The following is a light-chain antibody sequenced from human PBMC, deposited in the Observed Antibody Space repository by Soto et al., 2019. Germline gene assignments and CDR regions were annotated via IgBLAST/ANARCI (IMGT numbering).Light chain of an antibody. J-gene: IGLJ2*01. CDR3: AAWDDSLSGVV. Sequence: QTVLTQPPSASGTPGQRVTISCSGSSSNIGSNYVYWYQHLPGTAPKLLISSNSQRPSGVPDRFSGSKSGTSASLAISGLRSEDEADYYCAAWDDSLSGVVFGGGTQLTVL. CDR2: SNS. CDR1: SSNIGSNY. V-gene: IGLV1-47*02.